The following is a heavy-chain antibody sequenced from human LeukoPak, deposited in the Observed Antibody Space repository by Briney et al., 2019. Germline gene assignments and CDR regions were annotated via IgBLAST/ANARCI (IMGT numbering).Heavy chain of an antibody. J-gene: IGHJ5*02. CDR3: ASGPGEYSSSGWFDP. V-gene: IGHV4-39*01. CDR1: GGSISSSRYY. Sequence: SETLSLTCTVSGGSISSSRYYWGWIRQPPGKGLEWIGSIYYSGRTFYNPSLKSRVTISVDTSKNQFSLKLSSVTAADTAVYYCASGPGEYSSSGWFDPWGQGTLVTVSS. D-gene: IGHD3-10*01. CDR2: IYYSGRT.